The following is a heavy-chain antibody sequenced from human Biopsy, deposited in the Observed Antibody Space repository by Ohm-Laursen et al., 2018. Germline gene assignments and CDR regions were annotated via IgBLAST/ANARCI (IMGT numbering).Heavy chain of an antibody. Sequence: SVKVSCKTTGYTFTDDQIHWVREAPGQGLEWMGLVNPKKGDTRYAQKFRGRVTMTSDVSVATAYMELTGLTSDDTAVYFCSREQHYYSAWGQGTLVTVSS. CDR2: VNPKKGDT. D-gene: IGHD2-21*02. CDR3: SREQHYYSA. V-gene: IGHV1-2*06. J-gene: IGHJ5*02. CDR1: GYTFTDDQ.